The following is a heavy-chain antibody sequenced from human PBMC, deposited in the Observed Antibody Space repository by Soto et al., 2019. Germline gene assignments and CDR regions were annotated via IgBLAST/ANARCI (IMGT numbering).Heavy chain of an antibody. CDR2: ITDTGGDA. D-gene: IGHD3-10*01. V-gene: IGHV3-23*01. J-gene: IGHJ4*02. Sequence: PGGSLRLSWGASGITFGRRAMSGVGQAPGEGLEWVSTITDTGGDAKYADSVRGRFTISRDNSKKTLYLQMSSLRADDSAVYFCARGSKDSYPGSRIFDFWGRGTLVTVSS. CDR1: GITFGRRA. CDR3: ARGSKDSYPGSRIFDF.